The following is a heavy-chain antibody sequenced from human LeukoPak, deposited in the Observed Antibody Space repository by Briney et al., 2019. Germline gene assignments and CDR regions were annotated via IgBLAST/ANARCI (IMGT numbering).Heavy chain of an antibody. CDR1: GFTFSSSW. Sequence: GSLRLSCAASGFTFSSSWMIWVRQAPGKGLGWVASIKEDGSETYYVDSVKGRFTVSRDNGRKSLYVQMNSLRVEDTAVYYCARDSGRFHLDYWGQGILVTVSS. CDR3: ARDSGRFHLDY. V-gene: IGHV3-7*01. J-gene: IGHJ4*02. CDR2: IKEDGSET. D-gene: IGHD6-19*01.